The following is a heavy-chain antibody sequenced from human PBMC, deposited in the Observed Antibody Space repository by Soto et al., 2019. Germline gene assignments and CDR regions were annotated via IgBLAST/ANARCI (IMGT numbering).Heavy chain of an antibody. V-gene: IGHV3-23*01. CDR2: ISGSGGST. CDR3: AKFAVYYYDSSGLSELNPFDY. D-gene: IGHD3-22*01. J-gene: IGHJ4*02. Sequence: GGSLRLSCAASGFTFSSYAMSWVRQAPGKGLEWVSAISGSGGSTYYADSVKGRFTISRDNSKNTLYLQMNSLRAEDTAVYYCAKFAVYYYDSSGLSELNPFDYWGQGTLVTVSS. CDR1: GFTFSSYA.